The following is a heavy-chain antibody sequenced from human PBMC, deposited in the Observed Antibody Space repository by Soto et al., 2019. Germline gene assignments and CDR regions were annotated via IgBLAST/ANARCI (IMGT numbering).Heavy chain of an antibody. CDR1: VGTITAGGHY. J-gene: IGHJ4*02. V-gene: IGHV4-31*03. CDR3: AREDRTYNFWSGFDS. CDR2: IYDSENT. D-gene: IGHD3-3*01. Sequence: SENLRLTSTVSVGTITAGGHYWRRIRQHPGKGLEWIGYIYDSENTYSNPSLKGRVSISVDTSKNQFSLKLSSVTAADTAVYYCAREDRTYNFWSGFDSWGQGTLVTVS.